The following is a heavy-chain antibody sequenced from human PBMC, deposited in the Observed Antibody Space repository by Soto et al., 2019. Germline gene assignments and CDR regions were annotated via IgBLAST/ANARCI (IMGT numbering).Heavy chain of an antibody. CDR2: IIPMFDKP. CDR1: GGSFREYA. Sequence: QVQLVQSGAEVKKPGYSVRVSCTASGGSFREYAISWVSQAPGHGLEWMGGIIPMFDKPNYAQKFERRLTIIADESTSTLNMELSSLTSDDTAVYYCARYSTAMVTTSFDFWGQGTLVTVSS. D-gene: IGHD5-18*01. CDR3: ARYSTAMVTTSFDF. V-gene: IGHV1-69*01. J-gene: IGHJ4*02.